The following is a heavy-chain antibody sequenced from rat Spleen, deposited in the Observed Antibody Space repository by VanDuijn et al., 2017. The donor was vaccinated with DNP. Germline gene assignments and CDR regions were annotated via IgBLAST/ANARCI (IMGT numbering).Heavy chain of an antibody. CDR2: ISYDGSST. Sequence: EVQLVESGGGLVQPGRSLKLSCAASGFTFSDYNMAWVRQAPKKGLEWVATISYDGSSTYYRDSVKGRFTISRDNAKSTLYLQMDSLRSEDTATYYCASRSGDWGQGVMVTVSS. V-gene: IGHV5-7*01. CDR1: GFTFSDYN. D-gene: IGHD1-1*01. CDR3: ASRSGD. J-gene: IGHJ2*01.